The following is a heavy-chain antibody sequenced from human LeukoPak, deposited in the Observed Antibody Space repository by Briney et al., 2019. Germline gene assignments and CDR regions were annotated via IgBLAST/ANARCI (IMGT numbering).Heavy chain of an antibody. CDR2: IYTSGGT. CDR1: GGSISSGSYY. CDR3: ARDQYYYGSGSYGLDY. V-gene: IGHV4-61*02. Sequence: TLTLTCTVSGGSISSGSYYWSWIRQPAGKGLEWIRRIYTSGGTNYNPSLKSRVTMSVDTSKNQFSLKLSSVTAADTAVYYCARDQYYYGSGSYGLDYWGQGTLVTVSS. J-gene: IGHJ4*02. D-gene: IGHD3-10*01.